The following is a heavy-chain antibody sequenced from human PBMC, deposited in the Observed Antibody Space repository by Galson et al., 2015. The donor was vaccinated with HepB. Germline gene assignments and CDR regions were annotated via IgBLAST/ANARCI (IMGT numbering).Heavy chain of an antibody. Sequence: SLRLSCAASGFSFSPYSMSWVRQAPGKGLEWVSSISSSGLYIYYADSVRGRFTISRDNARNSLFLQMNSLRAEDTAVYYCARARGTYYHDYWGQGTLVTVSS. J-gene: IGHJ4*02. CDR1: GFSFSPYS. V-gene: IGHV3-21*01. D-gene: IGHD3-22*01. CDR3: ARARGTYYHDY. CDR2: ISSSGLYI.